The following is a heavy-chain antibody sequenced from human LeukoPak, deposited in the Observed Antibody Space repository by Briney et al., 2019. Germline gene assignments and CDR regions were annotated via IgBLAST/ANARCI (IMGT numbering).Heavy chain of an antibody. CDR3: ARLVGASWFDS. CDR2: TYYRSKWYN. Sequence: SQTLSLTCAISGDSVSTNSATWTWLRQSPSRGLKWLGRTYYRSKWYNDYAVSMKSRITINPDTSKNQFSLQLNSVTPEDTAVYYCARLVGASWFDSWGQGTLVTVSS. J-gene: IGHJ5*01. D-gene: IGHD1-26*01. V-gene: IGHV6-1*01. CDR1: GDSVSTNSAT.